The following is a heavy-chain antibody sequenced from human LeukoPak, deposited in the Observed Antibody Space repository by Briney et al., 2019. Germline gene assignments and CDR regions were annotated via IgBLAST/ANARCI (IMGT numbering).Heavy chain of an antibody. D-gene: IGHD2-15*01. Sequence: GGALRLSCAASWFTVSNNFMSWVRQAPGKGLEGVSVIYSGGSTYYADSVKGRFTISRHNSKHKLYLQTNSLRAEATAVYYCARGLGGANWFDPWGQGTLVTVSS. CDR1: WFTVSNNF. J-gene: IGHJ5*02. CDR3: ARGLGGANWFDP. V-gene: IGHV3-53*04. CDR2: IYSGGST.